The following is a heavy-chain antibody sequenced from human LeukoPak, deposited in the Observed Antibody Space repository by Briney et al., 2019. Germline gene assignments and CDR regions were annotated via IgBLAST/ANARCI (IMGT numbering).Heavy chain of an antibody. CDR1: GGSIISYY. Sequence: SEALSLTCRVAGGSIISYYWSWMRQPAGKGLEGMGRIYTSGRTNYNPSLKSRVTMSVDTSKNQFSLKLSSVTAADTAVYYCARLNEGPWGQGTLVTVSS. V-gene: IGHV4-4*07. CDR2: IYTSGRT. D-gene: IGHD1-1*01. J-gene: IGHJ5*02. CDR3: ARLNEGP.